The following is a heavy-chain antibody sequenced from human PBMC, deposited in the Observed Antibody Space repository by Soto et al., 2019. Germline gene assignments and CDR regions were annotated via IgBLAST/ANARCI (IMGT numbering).Heavy chain of an antibody. Sequence: QVQLVESGGGVXXXXXXXRLSCAASGFTFSSYAMHWVRQAPGKGLEWVAVVSYDGSNRYYADSVKGRFTISRDNSKNTLYLQMNSRRAEDTAVYYCARPITGGYCISTSCYSAMDVWGQGTTVTVSS. CDR1: GFTFSSYA. CDR2: VSYDGSNR. D-gene: IGHD2-2*01. V-gene: IGHV3-30-3*01. CDR3: ARPITGGYCISTSCYSAMDV. J-gene: IGHJ6*02.